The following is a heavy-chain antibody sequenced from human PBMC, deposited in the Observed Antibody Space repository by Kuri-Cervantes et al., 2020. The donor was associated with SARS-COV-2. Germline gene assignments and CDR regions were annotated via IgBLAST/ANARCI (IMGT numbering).Heavy chain of an antibody. Sequence: GESLKISCAASGFTFSSYAMHWVRQAPGKGLEWVAVISYDGSNKNYADSVKGRFTISRDNSKNTLYLQMNSLRAEDTAVYYCARAQTYDFWSGYLYWGQGTLVTVSS. CDR3: ARAQTYDFWSGYLY. CDR1: GFTFSSYA. J-gene: IGHJ4*02. V-gene: IGHV3-30*01. D-gene: IGHD3-3*01. CDR2: ISYDGSNK.